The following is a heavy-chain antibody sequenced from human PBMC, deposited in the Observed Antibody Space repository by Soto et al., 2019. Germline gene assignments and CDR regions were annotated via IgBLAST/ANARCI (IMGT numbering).Heavy chain of an antibody. CDR2: INAGNGNT. CDR1: GYTFTSYA. Sequence: ASVKVSCKASGYTFTSYAMHWVRQAPGQRLEWMGWINAGNGNTKYSQKFQGRVTITRDTSASTAYMELSSLRSEDTAVYYCARPTATPRSYSSGGFFDYWGQGTLVTVSS. V-gene: IGHV1-3*01. J-gene: IGHJ4*02. D-gene: IGHD6-19*01. CDR3: ARPTATPRSYSSGGFFDY.